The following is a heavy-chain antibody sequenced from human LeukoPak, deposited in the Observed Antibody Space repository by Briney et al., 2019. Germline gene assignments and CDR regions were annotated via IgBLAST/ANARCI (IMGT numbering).Heavy chain of an antibody. Sequence: PGGSLRLSCAASGFTFSSYSMNWVRQAPGKGLEWVSYISSSSSTIYYADSVKGRFTISRDNAKNSLYLQMNSLRAEDTALYHCAREGYSSGYDPWGQGTLVTVSS. D-gene: IGHD6-19*01. CDR3: AREGYSSGYDP. CDR1: GFTFSSYS. J-gene: IGHJ5*02. V-gene: IGHV3-48*01. CDR2: ISSSSSTI.